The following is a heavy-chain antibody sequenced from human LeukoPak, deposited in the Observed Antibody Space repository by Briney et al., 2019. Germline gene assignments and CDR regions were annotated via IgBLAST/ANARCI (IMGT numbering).Heavy chain of an antibody. V-gene: IGHV4-39*01. CDR2: MYYSGSS. D-gene: IGHD6-13*01. CDR1: GGSISSSSYY. J-gene: IGHJ4*02. CDR3: ASEAAAGPDY. Sequence: SETLSLTCNVSGGSISSSSYYWGWIRQPPGKGLEWIGSMYYSGSSYYNPSLKSRVTISVDTSKNQFSLKLSSVTAADTAVYYCASEAAAGPDYWGQGTLVTVSS.